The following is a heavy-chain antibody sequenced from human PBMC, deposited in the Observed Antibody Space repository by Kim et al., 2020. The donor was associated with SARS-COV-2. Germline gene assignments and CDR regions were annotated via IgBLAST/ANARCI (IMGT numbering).Heavy chain of an antibody. V-gene: IGHV4-39*01. Sequence: SLKSRVTISLDTSKNQFSLMLSSVTAADTAVYSCARTGRSGTSTRAFDIWGQGTMVTVSS. CDR3: ARTGRSGTSTRAFDI. J-gene: IGHJ3*02. D-gene: IGHD2-2*01.